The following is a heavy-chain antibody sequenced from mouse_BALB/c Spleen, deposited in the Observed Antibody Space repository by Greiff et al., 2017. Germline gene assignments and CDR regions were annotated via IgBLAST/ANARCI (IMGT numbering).Heavy chain of an antibody. CDR1: GYTFTSYW. D-gene: IGHD1-1*01. Sequence: QVQLKQPGAELVRPGASVKLSCKASGYTFTSYWINWVKQRPGQGLEWIGNIYPSDSYTNYNQKFKDKATLTVDKSSSTAYMQLSSPTSEDSAVYYCTRNYGSSHTNWYFDVWGAGTTVTVSS. V-gene: IGHV1-69*02. CDR2: IYPSDSYT. J-gene: IGHJ1*01. CDR3: TRNYGSSHTNWYFDV.